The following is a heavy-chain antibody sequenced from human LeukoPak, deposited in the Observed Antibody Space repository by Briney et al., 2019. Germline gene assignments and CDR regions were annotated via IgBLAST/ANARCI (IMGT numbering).Heavy chain of an antibody. Sequence: ASVKVSCMASGYTFTGYYMHWVRQAPRQGLEWMGWISPNSGDTDYARKFQGRVTMTRDTSITTAYMELSGLTSDDTAVYYCARDGSARPGNNNFYYWGQGTLATVSS. CDR1: GYTFTGYY. D-gene: IGHD1-26*01. CDR3: ARDGSARPGNNNFYY. CDR2: ISPNSGDT. J-gene: IGHJ4*02. V-gene: IGHV1-2*02.